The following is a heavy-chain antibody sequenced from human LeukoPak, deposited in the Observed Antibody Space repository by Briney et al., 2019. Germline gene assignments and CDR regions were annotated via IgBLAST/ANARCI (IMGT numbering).Heavy chain of an antibody. V-gene: IGHV3-30*18. J-gene: IGHJ4*02. Sequence: GGSLRLSCAASGFTFSSYGMHWVRQAPGKGLEWVAVISHDGSNKYYADSVKGRFTISRDNSKNTLYLQMSSLRPEDTAVYYCAKDGYNYYFDYWGQGTLVTVSS. CDR3: AKDGYNYYFDY. D-gene: IGHD5-24*01. CDR1: GFTFSSYG. CDR2: ISHDGSNK.